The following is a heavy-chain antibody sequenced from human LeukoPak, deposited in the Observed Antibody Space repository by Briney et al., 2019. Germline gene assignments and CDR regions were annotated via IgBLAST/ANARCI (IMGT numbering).Heavy chain of an antibody. Sequence: SETLSLTCTVSGGSISSYYWSWIRQPPGKGLEWIGYIYYSGSTNYNPSLKSRVTISVDTSRDQFSLKLSSVTAADTAVYYCARRGQWKNNWFDPWGQGTLVTVSS. CDR1: GGSISSYY. J-gene: IGHJ5*02. CDR3: ARRGQWKNNWFDP. D-gene: IGHD6-19*01. CDR2: IYYSGST. V-gene: IGHV4-59*12.